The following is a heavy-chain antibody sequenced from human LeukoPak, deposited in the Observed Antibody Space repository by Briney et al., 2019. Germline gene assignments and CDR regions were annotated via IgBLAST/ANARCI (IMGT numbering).Heavy chain of an antibody. Sequence: GGSLRLSCAASGFTFSSYEMNWVRQAPGKGLEWVSYISSSGSTIYYADSVKGRFTISRDNSKNTLDLQMNSLRAEDTAVYYCAKDDGWVQYANWGQGTLVTVSS. D-gene: IGHD5-24*01. J-gene: IGHJ4*02. CDR2: ISSSGSTI. V-gene: IGHV3-48*03. CDR1: GFTFSSYE. CDR3: AKDDGWVQYAN.